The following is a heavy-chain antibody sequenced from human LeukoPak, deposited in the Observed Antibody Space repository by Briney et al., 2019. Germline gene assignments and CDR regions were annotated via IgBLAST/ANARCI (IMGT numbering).Heavy chain of an antibody. D-gene: IGHD2-2*01. CDR2: IIPIFGTA. J-gene: IGHJ6*04. CDR3: ARECSSTSCVDV. CDR1: GGTFSSYA. Sequence: SVKVSCKASGGTFSSYAISWVRQAPGQGLEWMGGIIPIFGTANYAQKFQGRVTITADESTSTAYMELSGLRSEDTAVYYCARECSSTSCVDVWGKGTTVTVSS. V-gene: IGHV1-69*13.